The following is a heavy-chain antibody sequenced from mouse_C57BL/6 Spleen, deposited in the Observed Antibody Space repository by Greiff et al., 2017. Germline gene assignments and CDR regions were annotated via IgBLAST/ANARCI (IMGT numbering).Heavy chain of an antibody. CDR1: GFTFSDYG. J-gene: IGHJ1*03. D-gene: IGHD4-1*01. CDR2: ISSGSSTI. Sequence: DVHLVESGGGLVKPGGSLKLSCAASGFTFSDYGMHWVRQAPEKGLEWVAYISSGSSTIYYADTVKGRFTISRDNAKNTLFLQMTSLRSEDTAMYYCARIPLGRNWYFDVWGTGTTVTVSS. V-gene: IGHV5-17*01. CDR3: ARIPLGRNWYFDV.